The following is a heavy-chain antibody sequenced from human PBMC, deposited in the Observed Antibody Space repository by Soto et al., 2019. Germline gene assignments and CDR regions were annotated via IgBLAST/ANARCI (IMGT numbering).Heavy chain of an antibody. J-gene: IGHJ4*02. CDR1: GFALSNYG. CDR2: TSGAGDNT. CDR3: TRGYSSGPDY. V-gene: IGHV3-74*01. Sequence: PGGSLRLSCAASGFALSNYGMNWVRQAPGKGLVWVSRTSGAGDNTCYADSVKGRFTISRDNAKNTLYLQMNSLRAEDTALYYCTRGYSSGPDYWGQGTLFTVSS. D-gene: IGHD6-19*01.